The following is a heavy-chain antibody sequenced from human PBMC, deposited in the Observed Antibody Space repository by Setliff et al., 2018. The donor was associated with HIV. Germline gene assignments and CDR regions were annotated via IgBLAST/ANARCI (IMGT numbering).Heavy chain of an antibody. Sequence: SVKVSCKASGGTFSSYAISWVRQAPGQGLEWMGGIIPILGIANYAQKFQGRVTITADKSTSTAYMELSSLRSEDTAVYFCARARLQGIVTAVGPRDNCLDPWGQGTRVTVSS. CDR1: GGTFSSYA. J-gene: IGHJ5*02. CDR2: IIPILGIA. D-gene: IGHD3-9*01. CDR3: ARARLQGIVTAVGPRDNCLDP. V-gene: IGHV1-69*10.